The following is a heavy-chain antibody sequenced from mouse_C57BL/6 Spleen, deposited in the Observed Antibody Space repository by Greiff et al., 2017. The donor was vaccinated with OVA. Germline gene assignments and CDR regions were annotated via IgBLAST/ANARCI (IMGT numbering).Heavy chain of an antibody. J-gene: IGHJ2*01. CDR1: GYAFSSSW. CDR3: ARKDYYGSSSFDY. V-gene: IGHV1-82*01. Sequence: VKLMESGPELVKPGASVKISCKASGYAFSSSWMNWVKQRPGKGLEWIGRIYPGDGDTNYNGKFKGKATLTADKSSSTAYMQLSSLTSEDSAVYFCARKDYYGSSSFDYWGQGTTLTVSS. D-gene: IGHD1-1*01. CDR2: IYPGDGDT.